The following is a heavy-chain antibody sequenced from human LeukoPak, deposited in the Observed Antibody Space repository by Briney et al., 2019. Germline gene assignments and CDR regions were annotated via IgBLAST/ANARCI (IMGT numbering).Heavy chain of an antibody. CDR2: ISYDGSNK. CDR1: GFTFDDYA. D-gene: IGHD5-18*01. J-gene: IGHJ4*02. CDR3: ARDINWDGDTAMPNDY. Sequence: GGSLRLSCAASGFTFDDYAMHWVRQAPGKGLEWVAVISYDGSNKYYADSVKGRFTISRDNSKNTLYLQMNSLRAEDTAAYYCARDINWDGDTAMPNDYWGQGTLVTVSS. V-gene: IGHV3-30-3*01.